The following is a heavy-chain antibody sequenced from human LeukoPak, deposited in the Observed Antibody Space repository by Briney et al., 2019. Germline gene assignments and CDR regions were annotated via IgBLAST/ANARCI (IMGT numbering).Heavy chain of an antibody. J-gene: IGHJ4*02. Sequence: PETLSLTCTVSGGSISSYYWSWIRQPPGKGLEWIGYIYYSGSTNYNPSLKSRVTISVDTSKNQFSLKLSSVTAADTAVYYCARSVAVAGPFDYWGQGTLVTVSS. V-gene: IGHV4-59*01. CDR2: IYYSGST. D-gene: IGHD6-19*01. CDR3: ARSVAVAGPFDY. CDR1: GGSISSYY.